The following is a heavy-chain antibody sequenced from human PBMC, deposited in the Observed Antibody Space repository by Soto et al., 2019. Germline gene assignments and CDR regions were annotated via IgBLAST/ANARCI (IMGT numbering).Heavy chain of an antibody. V-gene: IGHV3-30*18. D-gene: IGHD4-17*01. Sequence: QVQLVESGGGVVQPGRSLRLSFAASGFTFSSYGMHWVRQAPGKGLEWVGVISYDGSNKYYADSVKGRFTISRDNSKNPLYLHMNSLRAEGTAVYYWAKDHHQATVVTPFDYWGQGTLVTVSS. CDR1: GFTFSSYG. CDR3: AKDHHQATVVTPFDY. J-gene: IGHJ4*02. CDR2: ISYDGSNK.